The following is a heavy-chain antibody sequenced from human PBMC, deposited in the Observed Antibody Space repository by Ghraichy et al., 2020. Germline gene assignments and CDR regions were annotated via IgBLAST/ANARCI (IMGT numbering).Heavy chain of an antibody. J-gene: IGHJ2*01. V-gene: IGHV3-30*02. D-gene: IGHD6-13*01. CDR2: IRYDGSNK. CDR1: GFTFSSYG. CDR3: AKDRGGRGVIAAAADL. Sequence: GGSLRLSCAASGFTFSSYGMHWVRQAPGKGLEWVAFIRYDGSNKYYADSVKGRFTISRDNSKNTLYLQMNSLRAEDTAVYYCAKDRGGRGVIAAAADLWGRGTLVTVSS.